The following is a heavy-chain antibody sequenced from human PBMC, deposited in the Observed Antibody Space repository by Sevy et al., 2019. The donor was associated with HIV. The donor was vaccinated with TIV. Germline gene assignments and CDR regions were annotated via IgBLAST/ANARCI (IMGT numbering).Heavy chain of an antibody. CDR3: ARENDDYGRADAFDI. V-gene: IGHV4-61*01. Sequence: SETLSLTCSVSGASVRNGIYYWSWMRQPPGKGLEWIGYIYYSGNTNYNPSLKGRVTISADATKNQISLELTSVTAADTAVYYCARENDDYGRADAFDIWGQGSMVTVSS. CDR2: IYYSGNT. D-gene: IGHD3-10*01. J-gene: IGHJ3*02. CDR1: GASVRNGIYY.